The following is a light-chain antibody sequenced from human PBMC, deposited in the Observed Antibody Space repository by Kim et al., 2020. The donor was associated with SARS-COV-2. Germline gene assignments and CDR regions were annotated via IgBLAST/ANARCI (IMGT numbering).Light chain of an antibody. CDR1: QGVGSN. J-gene: IGKJ4*01. CDR2: AAS. V-gene: IGKV1-39*01. Sequence: DIQMTQSPSSLSASVGDRVTITCRASQGVGSNLGWYQQKPGKAPKLLIYAASTLQSGVPSRFSGSGSGTDFTLTISSLQPEDFATYYCQQSHTAPLLTFGGGTKVDIK. CDR3: QQSHTAPLLT.